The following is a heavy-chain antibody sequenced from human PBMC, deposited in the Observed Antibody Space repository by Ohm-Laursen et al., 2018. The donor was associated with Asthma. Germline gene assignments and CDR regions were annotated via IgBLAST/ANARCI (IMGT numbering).Heavy chain of an antibody. CDR3: AYETWWRFVN. D-gene: IGHD2-15*01. V-gene: IGHV3-7*01. CDR2: IKPDGSEK. Sequence: SLRLSCAASGFTFSRSYMTWVRQAPGKGLESVAKIKPDGSEKYYVDSVKGRFTISRDNAKNSPYLQMNSLRPEDTGVYYCAYETWWRFVNWGQGVLVTVSS. CDR1: GFTFSRSY. J-gene: IGHJ4*02.